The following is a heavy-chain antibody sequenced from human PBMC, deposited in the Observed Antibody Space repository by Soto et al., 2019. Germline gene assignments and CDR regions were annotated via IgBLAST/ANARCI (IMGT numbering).Heavy chain of an antibody. J-gene: IGHJ4*02. CDR3: TRAAWFPYLSFY. D-gene: IGHD3-10*01. V-gene: IGHV3-48*03. CDR2: ISSSGSTA. Sequence: GGSLRLSCAASGFTFSRFELHWVRQAPGKGLEWISYISSSGSTAYYASSVEGRFTISRDNANNSVYLQMDGLRAEDTALYYCTRAAWFPYLSFYWGQGALVTVSS. CDR1: GFTFSRFE.